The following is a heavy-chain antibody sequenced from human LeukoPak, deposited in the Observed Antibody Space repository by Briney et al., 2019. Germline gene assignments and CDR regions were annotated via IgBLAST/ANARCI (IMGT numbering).Heavy chain of an antibody. V-gene: IGHV3-74*01. D-gene: IGHD3-22*01. J-gene: IGHJ4*01. Sequence: GGSLRLSCAASGFTFSNHWMHWVRQVPGKGLVWVLRIDGNGNNKNYADSVKGRFSISRDNAKSTLYLQMNSLRAEDTAVYYCARGPGSSGGAYVGDYWGHGTLVTVSS. CDR3: ARGPGSSGGAYVGDY. CDR2: IDGNGNNK. CDR1: GFTFSNHW.